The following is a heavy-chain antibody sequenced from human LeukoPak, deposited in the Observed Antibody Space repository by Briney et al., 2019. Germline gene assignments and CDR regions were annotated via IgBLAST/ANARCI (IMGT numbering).Heavy chain of an antibody. CDR3: AREGETTVTTFDY. D-gene: IGHD4-17*01. J-gene: IGHJ4*02. CDR2: IKQDGSEK. V-gene: IGHV3-7*05. CDR1: GFTFSSYG. Sequence: PGRSLRLSCAASGFTFSSYGMHWVRQAPGKGLEWVANIKQDGSEKYYVDSVKGRFTISRDNAKNSLYLQMNSLRAEDTAVYYCAREGETTVTTFDYWGQGTLVTVSS.